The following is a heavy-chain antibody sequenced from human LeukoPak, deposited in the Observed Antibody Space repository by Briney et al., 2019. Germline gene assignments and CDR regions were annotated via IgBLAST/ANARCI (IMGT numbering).Heavy chain of an antibody. CDR1: GFTFGDYA. CDR3: TRVWLQYFDY. Sequence: GGSQRLSCTASGFTFGDYAMSWVRQAPGKGLEWVGFIRSKVYDGTTEYAASVKGRFTISRDDSKSIAYLHMNSLKIDDTAVYYCTRVWLQYFDYWGQGTLITVSS. D-gene: IGHD5-24*01. CDR2: IRSKVYDGTT. J-gene: IGHJ4*02. V-gene: IGHV3-49*04.